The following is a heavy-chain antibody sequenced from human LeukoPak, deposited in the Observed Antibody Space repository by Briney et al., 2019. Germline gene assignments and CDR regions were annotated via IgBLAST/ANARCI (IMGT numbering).Heavy chain of an antibody. Sequence: PSETLSLTCTVSGGSISTYYWNWIRQPPGKGLEWIGYIYHSGSTNYDPSLQSRVTISVDTSKNQFSLNLNSVTAADTAVYYCARGGAARLHFQNWGQGTLVTVSS. V-gene: IGHV4-59*01. D-gene: IGHD6-6*01. CDR2: IYHSGST. CDR3: ARGGAARLHFQN. J-gene: IGHJ1*01. CDR1: GGSISTYY.